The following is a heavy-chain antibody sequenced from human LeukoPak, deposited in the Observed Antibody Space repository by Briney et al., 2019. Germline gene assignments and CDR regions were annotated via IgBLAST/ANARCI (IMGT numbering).Heavy chain of an antibody. CDR1: GGSISSSTYC. Sequence: PSETLSLTCTVRGGSISSSTYCWGWIRQPPGKGLEWIGSIYYSGSTYYNPSLKSRVTISVDTSKNQFSLKLGSVTAADTALYYCASQVGTTHFDYWGQGTLVTVSS. CDR3: ASQVGTTHFDY. J-gene: IGHJ4*02. CDR2: IYYSGST. V-gene: IGHV4-39*01. D-gene: IGHD1-26*01.